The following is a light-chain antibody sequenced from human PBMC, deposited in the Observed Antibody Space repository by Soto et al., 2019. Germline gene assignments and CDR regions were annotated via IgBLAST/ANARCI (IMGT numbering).Light chain of an antibody. V-gene: IGLV2-14*01. CDR1: SSAVGGYNY. Sequence: QSVLTQPASVSGSPGQSITISCTGTSSAVGGYNYVSWYQQHPGKAPKLMIYDVSNRPSGVSNRFSGSKSGNTASLTISGLQAEDEADYYCSSYTSSSTLPYVFGTGTKVTVL. CDR2: DVS. J-gene: IGLJ1*01. CDR3: SSYTSSSTLPYV.